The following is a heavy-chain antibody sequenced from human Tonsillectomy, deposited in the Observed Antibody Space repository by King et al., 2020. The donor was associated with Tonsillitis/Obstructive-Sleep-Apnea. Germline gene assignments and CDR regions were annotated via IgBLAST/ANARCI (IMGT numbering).Heavy chain of an antibody. V-gene: IGHV4-34*01. CDR2: INHSGST. CDR1: GGSFSGYY. J-gene: IGHJ5*02. D-gene: IGHD2-2*01. CDR3: ARGPQYCSSTSCYSGWFDP. Sequence: VQLQQWGAGLLKPSETLSLTCAVYGGSFSGYYWSWIRQPPRKGLEWIGEINHSGSTNYNPSLKSRVTISVDTSKNQFSLKLSSVTAADTAVYYCARGPQYCSSTSCYSGWFDPWGQGTLVTVSS.